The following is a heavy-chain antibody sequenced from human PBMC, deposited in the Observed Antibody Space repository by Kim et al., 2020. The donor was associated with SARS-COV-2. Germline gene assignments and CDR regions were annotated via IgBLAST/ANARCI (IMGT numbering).Heavy chain of an antibody. J-gene: IGHJ4*02. D-gene: IGHD3-10*01. Sequence: SETLSLTCTVTGGSISSNTYYWGWIRQPPGKGLEWIGSIYYSGRTYNNPSFKSRVTISVDTSKNQFSLKLSSVTAADTAVYYCAREVGYDGNERVDYWGQGTLVTVSS. V-gene: IGHV4-39*07. CDR1: GGSISSNTYY. CDR3: AREVGYDGNERVDY. CDR2: IYYSGRT.